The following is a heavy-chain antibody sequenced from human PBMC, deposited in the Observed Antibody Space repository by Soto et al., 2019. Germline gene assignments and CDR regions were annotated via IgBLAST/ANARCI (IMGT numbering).Heavy chain of an antibody. CDR3: TTHSNSGYDPDV. D-gene: IGHD5-12*01. CDR1: GFTFSNAW. Sequence: GGSLRLSCAASGFTFSNAWMSWVRQAPGKGLEWVGRIKSKTDGGTTDYAAPVKGRFTISRDDSKNTLYLQMNSLKTEDTAVYYCTTHSNSGYDPDVWGKGTTVTVSS. CDR2: IKSKTDGGTT. J-gene: IGHJ6*04. V-gene: IGHV3-15*01.